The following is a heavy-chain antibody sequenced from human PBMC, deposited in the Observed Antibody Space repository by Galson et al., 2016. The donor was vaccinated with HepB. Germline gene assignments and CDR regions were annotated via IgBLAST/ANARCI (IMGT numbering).Heavy chain of an antibody. D-gene: IGHD5-18*01. V-gene: IGHV4-39*02. CDR3: ARYSHTANFDH. CDR1: GGSVNIDTYY. CDR2: IYYTGST. J-gene: IGHJ4*02. Sequence: SETLSLTCTVSGGSVNIDTYYWAWIRLPPGKGLEWIGTIYYTGSTYHNPSLNSRVSISLDTSKNYFSLTLRSVTAADTAVYYCARYSHTANFDHWGQGALVAVSS.